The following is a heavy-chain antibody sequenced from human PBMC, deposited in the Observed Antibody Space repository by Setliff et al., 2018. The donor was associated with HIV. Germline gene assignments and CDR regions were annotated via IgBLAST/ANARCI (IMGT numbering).Heavy chain of an antibody. D-gene: IGHD3-10*01. CDR2: ISGSGATT. J-gene: IGHJ4*02. V-gene: IGHV3-23*01. CDR3: ARISRGTVVRGVFKIGYFDY. CDR1: GFTFSTYA. Sequence: GGSLRLSCAASGFTFSTYAMTWVRQAPGKGLEWVSSISGSGATTYTADSEKGRFTISRDNSKNTLYMQMNSLRAEDTALYYCARISRGTVVRGVFKIGYFDYWGQGTLVTVSS.